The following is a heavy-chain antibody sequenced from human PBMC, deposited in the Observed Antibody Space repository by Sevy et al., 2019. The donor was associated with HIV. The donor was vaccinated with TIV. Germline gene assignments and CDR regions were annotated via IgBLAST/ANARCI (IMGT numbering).Heavy chain of an antibody. CDR3: ARDPRGRWLVLVDAFDI. CDR2: IYHSGST. J-gene: IGHJ3*02. Sequence: SETLSLTCAVSGYSISSGYYWGWIRQPPGKGLEWIGSIYHSGSTYYNPSLKSRVTISVDTSKNQFSLKLSSVTAADTAVYYCARDPRGRWLVLVDAFDIWGQGTMVTVSS. V-gene: IGHV4-38-2*02. CDR1: GYSISSGYY. D-gene: IGHD6-19*01.